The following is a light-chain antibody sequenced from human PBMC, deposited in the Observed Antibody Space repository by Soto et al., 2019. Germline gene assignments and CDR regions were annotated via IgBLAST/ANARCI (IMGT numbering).Light chain of an antibody. CDR3: QTWGTGIVV. V-gene: IGLV4-69*02. Sequence: QLVRTQSPSASASLGASVKLTCTLSSGHSSYAIAWHQQQPEKGPRYLMKVNSDGSHSKGDGIPDRFSGSSSGAERYLTISSLQSEDEADYYCQTWGTGIVVFGGGTKLTVL. CDR2: VNSDGSH. CDR1: SGHSSYA. J-gene: IGLJ2*01.